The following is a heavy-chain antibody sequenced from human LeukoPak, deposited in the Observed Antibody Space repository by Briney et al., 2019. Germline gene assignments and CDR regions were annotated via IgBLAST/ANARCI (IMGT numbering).Heavy chain of an antibody. CDR2: IYYSGST. D-gene: IGHD3-22*01. V-gene: IGHV4-28*01. CDR1: DYSISNNNW. Sequence: ESGPTLVNPSDTLSLTCAVSDYSISNNNWWGWIRQPPGKGLEWIGYIYYSGSTHYNPSLKSRVTMSVDTSKNQFSLKLSSVTAVDTAVYYCARKGKNYDSSGYDYWGQGTLVTVSS. J-gene: IGHJ4*02. CDR3: ARKGKNYDSSGYDY.